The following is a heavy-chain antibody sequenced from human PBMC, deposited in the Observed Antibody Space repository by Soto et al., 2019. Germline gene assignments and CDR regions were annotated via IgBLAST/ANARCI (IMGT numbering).Heavy chain of an antibody. CDR1: GGSMRNYF. CDR2: IYYSGST. Sequence: PSETLSLTCTGSGGSMRNYFWTWIRQPPGKGLEWIGYIYYSGSTNYNPSLKSRVTISVDTSKNQFSLKLSSVTAADTAVYYCAREGWGYYYGMDVWGQGTTVTVSS. D-gene: IGHD6-19*01. J-gene: IGHJ6*02. CDR3: AREGWGYYYGMDV. V-gene: IGHV4-59*01.